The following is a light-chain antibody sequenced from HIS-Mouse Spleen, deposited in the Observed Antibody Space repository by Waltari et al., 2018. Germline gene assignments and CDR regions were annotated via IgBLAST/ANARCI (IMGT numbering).Light chain of an antibody. Sequence: SYELTQPPSVSVSPGQPASITCSGDNLGDKYACWYQQKPGQSPVLVIYQDSKRPSGIPERFSGSNSGNTATLTISGTQAMDEADYYCQAWDSSTAVFGTGTKVTVL. J-gene: IGLJ1*01. CDR1: NLGDKY. V-gene: IGLV3-1*01. CDR3: QAWDSSTAV. CDR2: QDS.